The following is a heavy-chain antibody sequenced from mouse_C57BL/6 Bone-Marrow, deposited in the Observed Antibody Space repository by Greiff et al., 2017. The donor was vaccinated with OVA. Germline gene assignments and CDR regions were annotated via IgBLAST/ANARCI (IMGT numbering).Heavy chain of an antibody. CDR3: ALISPWYFDV. Sequence: VKLLESGAELARPGASVKLSCKASGYTFTSYGISWVKQRTGQGLEWIGEIYPRSGNTYYNEKFKGKATLTADKSSSTAYMELRSLTSEDSAVYVCALISPWYFDVWGTGTTVTVSS. V-gene: IGHV1-81*01. CDR2: IYPRSGNT. CDR1: GYTFTSYG. J-gene: IGHJ1*03.